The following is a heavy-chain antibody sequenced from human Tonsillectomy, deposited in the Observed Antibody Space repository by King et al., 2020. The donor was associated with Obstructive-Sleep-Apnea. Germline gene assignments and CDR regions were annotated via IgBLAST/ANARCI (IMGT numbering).Heavy chain of an antibody. CDR2: IYPCYSDP. Sequence: VQLVQSGAEVKKPGESLKISCKGSGYSFTSYMSGCVRQIPGKGLEGMGIIYPCYSDPRYTPAFQGQVTISADKSVSTAYLQWNSLKASDTAMYYCARQVHDYGGYSDHDAFDVWGRGTMVTVSS. J-gene: IGHJ3*01. D-gene: IGHD4-23*01. CDR1: GYSFTSYM. CDR3: ARQVHDYGGYSDHDAFDV. V-gene: IGHV5-51*01.